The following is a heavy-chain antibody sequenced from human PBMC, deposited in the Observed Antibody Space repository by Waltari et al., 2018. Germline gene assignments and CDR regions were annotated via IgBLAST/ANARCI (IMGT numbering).Heavy chain of an antibody. CDR1: GGSFSGYY. CDR3: AATTVVTPGDY. V-gene: IGHV4-34*01. J-gene: IGHJ4*02. Sequence: QVQLQQWGAGLLKPSETLSLTCAVYGGSFSGYYWSWIRQPPGKGLEWIGEINHSGSNNYNPSLKSRVTISVDTSKNQFSLKLSSVTAADTAVYYCAATTVVTPGDYWGQGTLVTVSS. CDR2: INHSGSN. D-gene: IGHD4-17*01.